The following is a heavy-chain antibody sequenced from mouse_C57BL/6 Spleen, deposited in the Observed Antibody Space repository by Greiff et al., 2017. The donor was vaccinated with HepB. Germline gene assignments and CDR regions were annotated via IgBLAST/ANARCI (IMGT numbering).Heavy chain of an antibody. J-gene: IGHJ2*01. D-gene: IGHD2-4*01. CDR2: IYPGDGDT. V-gene: IGHV1-82*01. CDR1: GYAFSSSW. CDR3: ARKGDYDGDYFDY. Sequence: VQRVESGPELVKPGASVKISCKASGYAFSSSWMNWVKQRPGKGLEWIGRIYPGDGDTNYNGKFKGKATLTADKSSSTAYMQLSSLTSEDSAVYFCARKGDYDGDYFDYWGQGTTLTVSS.